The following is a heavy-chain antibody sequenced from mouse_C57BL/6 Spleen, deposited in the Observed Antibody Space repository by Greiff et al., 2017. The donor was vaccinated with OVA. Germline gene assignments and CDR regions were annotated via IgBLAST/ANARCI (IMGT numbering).Heavy chain of an antibody. J-gene: IGHJ1*03. Sequence: ESGPGMVKPSQSLSLTCTVTGYSITSGYDWHWIRHFPGNKLEWMGYISYSGSTNYNPSLKSRIAITHDTSKNHFFLKLNSVTTEDTATYYCARGGIYYDYDGYFDVWGTGTTVTVSS. CDR1: GYSITSGYD. CDR2: ISYSGST. D-gene: IGHD2-4*01. V-gene: IGHV3-1*01. CDR3: ARGGIYYDYDGYFDV.